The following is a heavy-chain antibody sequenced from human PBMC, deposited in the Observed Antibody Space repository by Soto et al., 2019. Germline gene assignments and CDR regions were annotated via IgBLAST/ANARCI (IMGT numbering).Heavy chain of an antibody. Sequence: PSETLSLTCTVSGGSVSSSSYSWGWIRQSPGKGLEWIGTIYSSENTYYKQSLLSRVTISVDTSKNEFSLRLSSVTAADTAVYYCARLNGYCISTNCHGYYGMDVWGQGTTVTVSS. CDR2: IYSSENT. CDR3: ARLNGYCISTNCHGYYGMDV. D-gene: IGHD2-2*03. J-gene: IGHJ6*02. V-gene: IGHV4-39*01. CDR1: GGSVSSSSYS.